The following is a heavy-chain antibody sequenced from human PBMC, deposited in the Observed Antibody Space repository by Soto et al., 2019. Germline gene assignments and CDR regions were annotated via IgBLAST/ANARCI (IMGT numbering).Heavy chain of an antibody. Sequence: QVQLVESGGGVVQPGRSLRLSCVASGFTFSSYTMQWVRQAPGRGLEWVAVISNDGSKTHFADSVKGRFSISRDNSKNPLHLQMDSLRAEDTAVYHCAKDHPFQPGDLGAAFDYWGPGTRVTVSS. CDR2: ISNDGSKT. J-gene: IGHJ4*02. D-gene: IGHD7-27*01. CDR1: GFTFSSYT. V-gene: IGHV3-30-3*02. CDR3: AKDHPFQPGDLGAAFDY.